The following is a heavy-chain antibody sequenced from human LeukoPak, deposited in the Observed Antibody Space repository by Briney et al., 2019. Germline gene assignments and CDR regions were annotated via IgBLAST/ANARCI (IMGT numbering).Heavy chain of an antibody. J-gene: IGHJ2*01. Sequence: PGGSLRLSCAASGFTVSTNYMSWVRQAPGKGLEWVSVIYRDGDTYYSDSVKGGFTISRDSSKNILYLQMNSLRAEDTAVYYCARDVFDRGLQWYFDLWGRGTVITVSS. CDR1: GFTVSTNY. D-gene: IGHD3-16*01. CDR2: IYRDGDT. CDR3: ARDVFDRGLQWYFDL. V-gene: IGHV3-53*01.